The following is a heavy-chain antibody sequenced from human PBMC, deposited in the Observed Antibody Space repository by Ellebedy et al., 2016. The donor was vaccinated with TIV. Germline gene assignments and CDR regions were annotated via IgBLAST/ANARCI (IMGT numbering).Heavy chain of an antibody. V-gene: IGHV3-7*01. J-gene: IGHJ4*02. CDR2: IGEDGNEK. Sequence: GGSLRLSXAASGFTFNRNWMSWVRQAPGKGLEWVANIGEDGNEKSHVDSVKGRFTIYRDNAKNSLYLQMKSLRTEDTAVYYCARGPSYCGGKCYSYFDYWGQGILVTVSS. CDR3: ARGPSYCGGKCYSYFDY. CDR1: GFTFNRNW. D-gene: IGHD2-21*01.